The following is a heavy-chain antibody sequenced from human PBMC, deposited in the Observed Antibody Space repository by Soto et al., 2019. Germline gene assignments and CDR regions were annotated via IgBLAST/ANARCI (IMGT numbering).Heavy chain of an antibody. CDR2: INHIGST. J-gene: IGHJ4*02. V-gene: IGHV4-34*02. D-gene: IGHD6-19*01. CDR3: ATRTARGWFFDS. Sequence: QVQLQQWGAGLLKPSETLSLTCAVYGGSFSGSYWSWIRQSPGKGLEWIGEINHIGSTNYNSSLNSPSTLSVATPTNQFSLTLRSVTAAAPAVYYSATRTARGWFFDSWGPGTLVIVSS. CDR1: GGSFSGSY.